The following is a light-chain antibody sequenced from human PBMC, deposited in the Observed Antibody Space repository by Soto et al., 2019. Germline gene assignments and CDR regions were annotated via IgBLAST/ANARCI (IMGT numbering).Light chain of an antibody. J-gene: IGLJ3*02. CDR1: SSNIGARYD. Sequence: QSVLTQPPSMSGAPGQRVTISCTGSSSNIGARYDVHWYQQLPGTAPKLLIYKNSNRPSGVPDRFSGSKSGTSASLAITGLQAEDEGDYYCQSYDSRSAWVFGGGTKLTVL. CDR3: QSYDSRSAWV. V-gene: IGLV1-40*01. CDR2: KNS.